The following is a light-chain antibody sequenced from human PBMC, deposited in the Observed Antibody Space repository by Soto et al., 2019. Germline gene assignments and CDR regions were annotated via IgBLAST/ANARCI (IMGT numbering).Light chain of an antibody. CDR3: SSYTSSSTLVL. J-gene: IGLJ2*01. Sequence: QSALTQPASVSGSPGQSITISCTGTSSDVGGYNYVSWYQQHPGKAPKLMIYDVSNRPSGVSNRFSGSKSGNTASLTISGPRAEDEADYSGSSYTSSSTLVLFGGGPQLPAL. CDR1: SSDVGGYNY. CDR2: DVS. V-gene: IGLV2-14*01.